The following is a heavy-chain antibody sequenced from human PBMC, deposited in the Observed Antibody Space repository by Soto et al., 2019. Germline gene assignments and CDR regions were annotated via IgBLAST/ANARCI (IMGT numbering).Heavy chain of an antibody. J-gene: IGHJ5*02. Sequence: EPMPVPSTVSGGTIRCYYLNWIRKPDGKGLEWLGRIYTSATTNYNPSLKSRITMSLDTSKNQFSLKLSSVTVADTAVYYCARDIASAGMEDWFDPWCQGILVTV. V-gene: IGHV4-4*07. D-gene: IGHD6-13*01. CDR3: ARDIASAGMEDWFDP. CDR2: IYTSATT. CDR1: GGTIRCYY.